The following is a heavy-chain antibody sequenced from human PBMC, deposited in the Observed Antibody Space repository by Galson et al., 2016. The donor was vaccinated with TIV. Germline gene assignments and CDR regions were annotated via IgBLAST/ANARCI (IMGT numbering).Heavy chain of an antibody. CDR1: GVSISSGGFY. CDR3: ARWADSGSYYQYFHH. CDR2: IYYSGST. J-gene: IGHJ1*01. D-gene: IGHD1-26*01. Sequence: TLSLTCNVSGVSISSGGFYWSWIRQHPGKGLEWIGNIYYSGSTSYNPSLESRITISVDTSKNQFSLNLGSVTAADTAVYYCARWADSGSYYQYFHHWGPGTLVTVSS. V-gene: IGHV4-31*03.